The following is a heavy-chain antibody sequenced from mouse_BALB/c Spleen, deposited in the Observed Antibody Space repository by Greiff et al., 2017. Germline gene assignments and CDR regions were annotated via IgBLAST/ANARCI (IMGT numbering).Heavy chain of an antibody. CDR1: GYTFTSYN. CDR2: IYPGNGDT. Sequence: QVQLQQPGAELVKPGASVKMSCKASGYTFTSYNMHWVKQTPGQGLEWIGAIYPGNGDTSYNQKFKGKATLTADKSSSTAYMQLSSLTSEDSAVYYCARDWYAMDYWGQGTSVTVSS. D-gene: IGHD4-1*01. V-gene: IGHV1-12*01. CDR3: ARDWYAMDY. J-gene: IGHJ4*01.